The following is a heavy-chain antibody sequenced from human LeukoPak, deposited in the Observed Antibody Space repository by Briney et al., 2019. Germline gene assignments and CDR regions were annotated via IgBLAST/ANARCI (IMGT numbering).Heavy chain of an antibody. Sequence: SVKVSCKASGGTFSSYAISWARQAPGQGLEWMGGIIPIFGTANYAQKFQGRVTITTDESTSTAYMELSSLRSEDTAVYYCARQYGGNYPYFDYWGQGTLVTVSS. D-gene: IGHD4-23*01. V-gene: IGHV1-69*05. CDR2: IIPIFGTA. J-gene: IGHJ4*02. CDR1: GGTFSSYA. CDR3: ARQYGGNYPYFDY.